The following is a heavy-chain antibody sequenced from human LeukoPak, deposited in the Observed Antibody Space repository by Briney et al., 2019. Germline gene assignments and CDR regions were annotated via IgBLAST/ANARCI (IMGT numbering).Heavy chain of an antibody. J-gene: IGHJ5*02. CDR3: ARVTGGRYCSTTSCYMRGWFDP. Sequence: SVKVSCKASGGTFSSYAISWVRQAPGQGREWMGGIIPVFGTSNYAQKFQGRVTITADESTRTAYMELSSLRSEDTAVYYCARVTGGRYCSTTSCYMRGWFDPWGQGTLVTVSS. CDR2: IIPVFGTS. D-gene: IGHD2-2*02. CDR1: GGTFSSYA. V-gene: IGHV1-69*13.